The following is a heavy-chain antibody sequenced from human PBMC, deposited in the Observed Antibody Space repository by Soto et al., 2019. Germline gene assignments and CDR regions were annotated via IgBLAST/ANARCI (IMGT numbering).Heavy chain of an antibody. Sequence: SVKVSCKASGYTFTSYAMHWVRQAPGQRLEWMGWINAGNGNTKYSQKFQGRVTITRDTSASTAYMELSSLRSEDTAVYYCARDMSHDDYFDYWGQGNLVTVSS. CDR3: ARDMSHDDYFDY. J-gene: IGHJ4*02. CDR2: INAGNGNT. D-gene: IGHD3-10*02. CDR1: GYTFTSYA. V-gene: IGHV1-3*01.